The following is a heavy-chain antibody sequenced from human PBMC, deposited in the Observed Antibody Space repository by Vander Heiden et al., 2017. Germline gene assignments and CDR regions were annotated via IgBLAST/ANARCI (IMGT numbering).Heavy chain of an antibody. D-gene: IGHD2-2*01. J-gene: IGHJ5*02. V-gene: IGHV3-23*01. CDR2: ISGSGGST. Sequence: EVQLLESGGGLVQPGGSLRLSCAASGFTFSSYAMRWVRQAPGKGLEWVSAISGSGGSTYYADSVKGRFTISRDNSKNTLYLQMNSLRAEDTAVYYCAKAYCSSTSCNNWFDPWGQGTLVTVSS. CDR1: GFTFSSYA. CDR3: AKAYCSSTSCNNWFDP.